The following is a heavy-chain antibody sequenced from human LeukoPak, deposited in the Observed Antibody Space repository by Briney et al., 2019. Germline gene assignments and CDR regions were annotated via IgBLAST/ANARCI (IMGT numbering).Heavy chain of an antibody. CDR2: ISYDGSNK. CDR3: ARKDSRGNAFDI. J-gene: IGHJ3*02. Sequence: HPGRSLRLSCAASGFTFSSYAMHWVRQAPGKGLEWVAVISYDGSNKYYADSVNGRFTISRDNSKNTLYLQMNSLRAEDTAVYYCARKDSRGNAFDIWGQGTMVTVSS. V-gene: IGHV3-30*04. D-gene: IGHD6-25*01. CDR1: GFTFSSYA.